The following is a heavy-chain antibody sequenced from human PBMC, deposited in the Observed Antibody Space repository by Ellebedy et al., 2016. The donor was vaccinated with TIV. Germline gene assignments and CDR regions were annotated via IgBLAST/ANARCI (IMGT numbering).Heavy chain of an antibody. CDR3: DMSYYDSSGYTDY. D-gene: IGHD3-22*01. V-gene: IGHV1-2*02. Sequence: AASVKVSCKASGYTFTGYYMHWVRQAPGQGLEWMGWINHNSGGTNYAQKFQGRVTMTRDTSISTAYMELSRLRSDDTAVYYCDMSYYDSSGYTDYWGQGTLVTVSS. CDR1: GYTFTGYY. J-gene: IGHJ4*02. CDR2: INHNSGGT.